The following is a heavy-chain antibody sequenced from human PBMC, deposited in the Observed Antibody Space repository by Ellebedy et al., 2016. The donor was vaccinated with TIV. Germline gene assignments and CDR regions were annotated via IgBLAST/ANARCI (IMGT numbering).Heavy chain of an antibody. J-gene: IGHJ6*02. Sequence: SETLSLXXTVSGGSISSTSHFWGWIRQPPGKPLEWIGSIYHSGSTRYNPSLQSRVTMSVDTSKKHFSLELSSVTAADTAVYYCVRHVTLRGDTAMPYYFFYYGVDVWGQGTSVTVSS. CDR2: IYHSGST. D-gene: IGHD5-18*01. CDR1: GGSISSTSHF. CDR3: VRHVTLRGDTAMPYYFFYYGVDV. V-gene: IGHV4-39*01.